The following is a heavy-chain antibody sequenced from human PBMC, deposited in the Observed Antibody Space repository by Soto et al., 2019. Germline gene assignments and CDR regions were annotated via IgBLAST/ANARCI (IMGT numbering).Heavy chain of an antibody. V-gene: IGHV3-48*03. Sequence: GGSLRLSCAASGFTFGSSAMTWVRLAPGKGLEWVSYISSSGSTIYYADSVKGRFTISRDNAKNSLYLQMNSLRAEDTAVYYCARKDHSGDGRDYYGMDVWGQGTTVTVSS. J-gene: IGHJ6*02. CDR3: ARKDHSGDGRDYYGMDV. CDR2: ISSSGSTI. CDR1: GFTFGSSA.